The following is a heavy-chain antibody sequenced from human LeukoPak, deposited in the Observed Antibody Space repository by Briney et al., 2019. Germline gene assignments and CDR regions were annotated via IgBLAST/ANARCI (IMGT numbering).Heavy chain of an antibody. D-gene: IGHD4-23*01. Sequence: GGSLRLSCAASGFTVSNNYMSWVRQAPGKGLEWVSVIYSGGSTYYEDSVKGRFTISRDNSKNTLFLQMNSLRAEDTAVYFCARDLVGTVLGYYYGMDVWGQGTTVTVSS. CDR1: GFTVSNNY. CDR2: IYSGGST. V-gene: IGHV3-66*01. J-gene: IGHJ6*02. CDR3: ARDLVGTVLGYYYGMDV.